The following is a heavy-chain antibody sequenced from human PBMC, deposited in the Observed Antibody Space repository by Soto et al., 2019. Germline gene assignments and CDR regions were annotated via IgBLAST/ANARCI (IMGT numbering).Heavy chain of an antibody. V-gene: IGHV3-21*01. D-gene: IGHD2-2*02. CDR1: GFTFSNYS. CDR3: AREYTARPRAYGLDV. CDR2: ISRRSDI. Sequence: PGGSLRVSWVGSGFTFSNYSISRIRKNPWKGLEWVSSISRRSDIYYAASVKGRFTISRDNAKNSVSLQMNSLRAEDTAVYYCAREYTARPRAYGLDVRGQGTTGTVSS. J-gene: IGHJ6*02.